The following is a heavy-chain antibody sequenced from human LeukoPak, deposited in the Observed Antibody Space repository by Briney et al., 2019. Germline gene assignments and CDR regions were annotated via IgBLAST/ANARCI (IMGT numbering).Heavy chain of an antibody. CDR2: INYSGST. V-gene: IGHV4-31*11. Sequence: SETLSLTCAVSDGSISSGGYRWTWIRQYPGKGLEWIGYINYSGSTYYNPSLKSRVIISVDTSKNQFSLNLNSVTAADTAVYYCAREMDAHPRIVVWGQGTLVTVSS. J-gene: IGHJ1*01. CDR1: DGSISSGGYR. D-gene: IGHD2-21*01. CDR3: AREMDAHPRIVV.